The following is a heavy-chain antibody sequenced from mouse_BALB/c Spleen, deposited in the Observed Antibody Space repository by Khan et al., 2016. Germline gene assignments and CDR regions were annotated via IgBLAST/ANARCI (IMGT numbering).Heavy chain of an antibody. J-gene: IGHJ2*01. V-gene: IGHV14-3*02. CDR2: IYPANGNT. D-gene: IGHD1-1*01. CDR3: ATYDFDY. CDR1: GFNIKDTY. Sequence: VQLQQSGAELVKPGASVKLSCTASGFNIKDTYMHWVKQRPEQGLEWIGRIYPANGNTKYDAKFQGKATITADTSSNTAYLQLSSLTSDDTAVYYCATYDFDYWGQGTTLTVSS.